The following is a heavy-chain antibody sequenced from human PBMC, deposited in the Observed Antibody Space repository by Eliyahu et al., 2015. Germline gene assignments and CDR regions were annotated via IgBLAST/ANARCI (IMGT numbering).Heavy chain of an antibody. Sequence: QVQLQESGPGLVKPSQTLSLTCTVPGASISSGGHYWSWXRQHPGKGLEWIGYIYHSGSTNYNPSLKSRVTILVDTSKNQFSLSLNSVTAADTAVYYCARGPPGDYWGQGTLVTVSS. J-gene: IGHJ4*02. CDR2: IYHSGST. V-gene: IGHV4-31*03. CDR1: GASISSGGHY. CDR3: ARGPPGDY.